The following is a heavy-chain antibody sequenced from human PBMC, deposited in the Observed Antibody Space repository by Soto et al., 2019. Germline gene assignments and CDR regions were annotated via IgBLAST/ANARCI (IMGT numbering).Heavy chain of an antibody. CDR3: AREMATIDY. CDR1: GGSISSYY. Sequence: SETLSLTCTVSGGSISSYYWSWIRQPPGKGLEWIGYIYYSGSTNYNPSLKSRVTISVDTSKNQFSLKLSSVTAADTAVYYCAREMATIDYWGQGTLVTVSS. J-gene: IGHJ4*02. D-gene: IGHD5-12*01. V-gene: IGHV4-59*12. CDR2: IYYSGST.